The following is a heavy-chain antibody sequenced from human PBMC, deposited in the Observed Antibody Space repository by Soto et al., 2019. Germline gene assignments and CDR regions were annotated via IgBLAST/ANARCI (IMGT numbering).Heavy chain of an antibody. CDR3: ARETRNTAPDYYDSLSSFSPPHDFDI. CDR2: IYYSGST. Sequence: SETLSLTCTVSGGSISSGGYYWSWIRQHPGKGLEWIGYIYYSGSTYYNPSLKSRVTISVDTSKNQFSLKLSSVTAADTAVYYCARETRNTAPDYYDSLSSFSPPHDFDISGQATIVTVSS. V-gene: IGHV4-31*03. D-gene: IGHD3-22*01. J-gene: IGHJ3*02. CDR1: GGSISSGGYY.